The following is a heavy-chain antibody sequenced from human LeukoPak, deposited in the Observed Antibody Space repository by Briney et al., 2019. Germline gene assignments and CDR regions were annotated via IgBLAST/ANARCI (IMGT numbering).Heavy chain of an antibody. CDR3: ARVREGRVISYYHYYMGV. V-gene: IGHV4-34*01. Sequence: SETLSLTCAVYGGSFSGYYWSWIRQPPGKGLERIGEINHSGSTNYNPSHKSRVTISVDTSKNQFSLKLSSVTAADTAVYYCARVREGRVISYYHYYMGVWGKGTTVTISS. CDR1: GGSFSGYY. J-gene: IGHJ6*03. CDR2: INHSGST. D-gene: IGHD2/OR15-2a*01.